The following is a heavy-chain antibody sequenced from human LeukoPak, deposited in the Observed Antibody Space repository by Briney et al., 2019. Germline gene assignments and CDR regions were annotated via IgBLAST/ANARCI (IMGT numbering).Heavy chain of an antibody. D-gene: IGHD5-18*01. Sequence: QTGGSLRLSCAASGFTVSSNYMSWVRQAPGKGLEWVSVIYSGGSTYYADSVKGRFTISRDNSKNTLYLQMNSLRAEDTAVYYCARTQSGYSYGYSYYFDYWGQGTLVTVSS. V-gene: IGHV3-53*01. CDR1: GFTVSSNY. J-gene: IGHJ4*02. CDR3: ARTQSGYSYGYSYYFDY. CDR2: IYSGGST.